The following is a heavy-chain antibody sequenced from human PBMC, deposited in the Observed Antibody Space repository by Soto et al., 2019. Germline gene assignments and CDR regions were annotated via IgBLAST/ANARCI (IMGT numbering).Heavy chain of an antibody. CDR2: IIPIFGTA. V-gene: IGHV1-69*13. Sequence: PSVKVSCKASGGTFSSYAISWVRQAPGQGLEWMGGIIPIFGTANYAQKFQGRVTITADESTSTAYMELSSLRSEDTAVYYCASPKAIFGVYPFDYWGQGTLVTVSS. J-gene: IGHJ4*02. CDR3: ASPKAIFGVYPFDY. D-gene: IGHD3-3*01. CDR1: GGTFSSYA.